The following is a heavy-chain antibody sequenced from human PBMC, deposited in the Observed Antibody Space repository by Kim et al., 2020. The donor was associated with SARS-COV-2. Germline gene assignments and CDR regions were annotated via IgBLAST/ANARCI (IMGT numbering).Heavy chain of an antibody. CDR1: GGSISSYY. V-gene: IGHV4-59*13. Sequence: SETLSLTCTVSGGSISSYYWSWIRQPPGKGLEWIGYIYYSGSTNYNPSLKSRVTISVDTSKNQFSLKLSSVTAADTAVYYCARAMGSTDDILTGYWYYYYYGMDVWGQGTTVTVSS. D-gene: IGHD3-9*01. J-gene: IGHJ6*02. CDR2: IYYSGST. CDR3: ARAMGSTDDILTGYWYYYYYGMDV.